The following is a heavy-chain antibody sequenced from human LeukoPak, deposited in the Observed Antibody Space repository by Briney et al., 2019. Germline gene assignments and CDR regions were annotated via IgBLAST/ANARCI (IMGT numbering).Heavy chain of an antibody. CDR1: GYTFTSYA. D-gene: IGHD2-15*01. J-gene: IGHJ4*02. CDR2: INTNTGNP. CDR3: ARATEEGYCSGGSCYSVSYFDY. Sequence: ASVKVSCKASGYTFTSYAMNWVRQARGQGLEWMGWINTNTGNPTYAQGFTGRFVLSLDTSVSTAYLQISSLKAEDTAVYYCARATEEGYCSGGSCYSVSYFDYWGQGTLVTVSS. V-gene: IGHV7-4-1*02.